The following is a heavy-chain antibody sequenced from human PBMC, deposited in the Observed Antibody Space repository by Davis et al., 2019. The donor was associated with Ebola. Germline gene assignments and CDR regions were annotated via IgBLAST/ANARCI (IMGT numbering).Heavy chain of an antibody. J-gene: IGHJ4*02. CDR2: IYYSGST. D-gene: IGHD1-7*01. V-gene: IGHV4-61*01. CDR1: GGSVSSGSYY. CDR3: ARLSRQFGDNWNYVRPDEPYYFDY. Sequence: PSETLSLTCTVSGGSVSSGSYYWSWIRQPPGKGLEWIGYIYYSGSTNYNPSLKSRVTISVDTSKNQFSLKLSSVTAADTAVYYCARLSRQFGDNWNYVRPDEPYYFDYWGQGTLVTVSS.